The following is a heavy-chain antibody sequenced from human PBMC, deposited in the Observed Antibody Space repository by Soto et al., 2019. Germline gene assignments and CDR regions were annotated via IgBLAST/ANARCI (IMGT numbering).Heavy chain of an antibody. Sequence: EFLKICFQSAGYSFTSYWLGWVRQIPGKGLDWMGIIYPGDSDTRYSPSFQGQVTISADKSISTAYLQWSSLKASDTAMYYCARPTGTYYYDSSGYYDAFDIWGQGTMVTVSS. D-gene: IGHD3-22*01. CDR1: GYSFTSYW. CDR2: IYPGDSDT. J-gene: IGHJ3*02. CDR3: ARPTGTYYYDSSGYYDAFDI. V-gene: IGHV5-51*01.